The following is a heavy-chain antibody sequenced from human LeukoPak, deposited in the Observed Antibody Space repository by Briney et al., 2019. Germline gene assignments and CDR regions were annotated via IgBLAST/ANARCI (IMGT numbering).Heavy chain of an antibody. CDR1: GFTFSSSS. D-gene: IGHD6-13*01. V-gene: IGHV3-21*01. Sequence: GGSLRLSCAASGFTFSSSSMNWVRQAPGKGLEWVSSISNNSNYIYYADSVKGRFTISRDNAKNSLYLQMNSLRAEDTAVYYCARSRQQLVRGEFDYWGQGTLVTVSS. CDR2: ISNNSNYI. J-gene: IGHJ4*02. CDR3: ARSRQQLVRGEFDY.